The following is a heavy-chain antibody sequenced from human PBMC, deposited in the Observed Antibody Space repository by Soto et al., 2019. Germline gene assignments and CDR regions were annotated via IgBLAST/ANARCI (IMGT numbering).Heavy chain of an antibody. CDR3: AKDGQLVLWAFDI. CDR2: ISGSGGST. CDR1: GFTFSSYA. D-gene: IGHD6-6*01. J-gene: IGHJ3*02. Sequence: GGSLRLSCAASGFTFSSYAISWVRQAPWKGLEWVSAISGSGGSTYYADSVKGRFTISRDNSKNTLYLQMNSLRAEDTAVYYCAKDGQLVLWAFDIWGQRTMVTVSS. V-gene: IGHV3-23*01.